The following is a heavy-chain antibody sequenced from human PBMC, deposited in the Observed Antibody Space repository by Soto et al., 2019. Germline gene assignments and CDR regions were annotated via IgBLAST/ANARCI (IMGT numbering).Heavy chain of an antibody. D-gene: IGHD2-15*01. CDR3: ALRRWPIDC. V-gene: IGHV2-5*02. Sequence: QITLEESGPTLVKPTQTLTLTCTFSGFSLSTSGVGVGWIRQPPGKALEWLALIYWDDDKRSSPSLKSGLTRTKDTSKSQAVLTMTNMDPVDTATYYCALRRWPIDCWGQGTLVTVSS. J-gene: IGHJ4*02. CDR1: GFSLSTSGVG. CDR2: IYWDDDK.